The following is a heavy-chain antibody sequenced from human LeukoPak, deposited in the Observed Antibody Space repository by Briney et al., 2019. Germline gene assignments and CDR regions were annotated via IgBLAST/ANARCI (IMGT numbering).Heavy chain of an antibody. CDR3: ARERAGELLDY. CDR1: GFTVSSNY. CDR2: IYSGGST. J-gene: IGHJ4*02. D-gene: IGHD3-10*01. Sequence: GGSLRLSCAASGFTVSSNYMSWVRQAPGKGLEWVSVIYSGGSTYYADSVKGRFTISRDNSKNTLYLQMNSLRAEDTAVYYCARERAGELLDYWGQGTLVTVSS. V-gene: IGHV3-66*01.